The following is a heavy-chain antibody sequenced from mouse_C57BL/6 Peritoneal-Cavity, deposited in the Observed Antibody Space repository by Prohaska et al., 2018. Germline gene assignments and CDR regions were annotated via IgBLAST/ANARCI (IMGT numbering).Heavy chain of an antibody. CDR3: MRYGLRYWYFDV. J-gene: IGHJ1*03. CDR1: GFTFSGFW. D-gene: IGHD3-1*01. CDR2: XNSDGSAI. Sequence: EVQLLETGGGLVQPGGSRGLSCEGSGFTFSGFWMSWVRQTPGKTLEWIGDXNSDGSAINYAPSIKDRFTIFRDNDKSTLYLQMSNVRSEDTATYFCMRYGLRYWYFDVWGTGTTVTVSS. V-gene: IGHV11-2*01.